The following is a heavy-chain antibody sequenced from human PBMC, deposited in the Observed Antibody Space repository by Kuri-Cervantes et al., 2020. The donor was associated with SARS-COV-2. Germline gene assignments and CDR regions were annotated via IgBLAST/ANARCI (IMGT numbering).Heavy chain of an antibody. Sequence: GGSLRLSCAASGFTFSSYGMHWVRQAPGKGLEWVAFIRYDGSNKYYADSVKGRFTIPRDNSKNTLYLQMNSLRAEDTAVYYCARGYSYGYAVLDAFDIWGQGTMVTVSS. CDR3: ARGYSYGYAVLDAFDI. D-gene: IGHD5-18*01. CDR2: IRYDGSNK. CDR1: GFTFSSYG. V-gene: IGHV3-30*02. J-gene: IGHJ3*02.